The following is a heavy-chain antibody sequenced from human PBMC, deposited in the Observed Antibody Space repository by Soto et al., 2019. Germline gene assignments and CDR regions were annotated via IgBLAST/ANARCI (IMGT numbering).Heavy chain of an antibody. CDR1: AGSYKRGSYS. D-gene: IGHD3-3*01. J-gene: IGHJ4*02. Sequence: SETLSLTCTVTAGSYKRGSYSWSWIRQPPGKGLEWIWDVYQTGITSYNPSLNSRVSISMDTSKNQFSLNLDSVTAADTAVYFCARDFAYFDSWGQGTLVTVSS. V-gene: IGHV4-61*01. CDR3: ARDFAYFDS. CDR2: VYQTGIT.